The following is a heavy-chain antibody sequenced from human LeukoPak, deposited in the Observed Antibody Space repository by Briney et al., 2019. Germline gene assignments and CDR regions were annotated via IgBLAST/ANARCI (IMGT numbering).Heavy chain of an antibody. J-gene: IGHJ4*02. CDR2: ISYDGSNK. Sequence: GGSLRLSCAASGFTFSSYGMHWVRQAPGKGLEWVAVISYDGSNKYYADSVKGRFTISRDNSKNTLYLQMNRLRAEDTAVYYCAREGDYCSSTSCYKGYWGQGTLVTVSS. V-gene: IGHV3-30*03. D-gene: IGHD2-2*02. CDR1: GFTFSSYG. CDR3: AREGDYCSSTSCYKGY.